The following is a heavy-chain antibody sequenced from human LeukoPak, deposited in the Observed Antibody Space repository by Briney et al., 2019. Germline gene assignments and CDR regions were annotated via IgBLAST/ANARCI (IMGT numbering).Heavy chain of an antibody. Sequence: ASVKVSCKASGYTFTGYYILWVRQATGQGLEWMGWMNPNSGNTGYAQKFQGRVTMTRNTSISTAYMELSSLRSEDTAVYYCARGLPITIFGAAYYYGMDVWGQGTTVTVSS. CDR1: GYTFTGYY. V-gene: IGHV1-8*02. CDR3: ARGLPITIFGAAYYYGMDV. J-gene: IGHJ6*02. D-gene: IGHD3-3*01. CDR2: MNPNSGNT.